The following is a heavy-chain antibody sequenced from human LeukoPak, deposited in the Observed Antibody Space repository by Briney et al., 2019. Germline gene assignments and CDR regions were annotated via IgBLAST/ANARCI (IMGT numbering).Heavy chain of an antibody. D-gene: IGHD2-21*02. CDR1: GFSFGGYA. V-gene: IGHV3-9*03. Sequence: GRSLRLSCAASGFSFGGYALHWVRQAPGKGLEWVASISWNSGDIVHADSVKGRFTISRDNAKNSLYLQMDSLRTEDMALYYCVKSGGYATAIRYFDLWGRGTLVTVSS. CDR2: ISWNSGDI. J-gene: IGHJ2*01. CDR3: VKSGGYATAIRYFDL.